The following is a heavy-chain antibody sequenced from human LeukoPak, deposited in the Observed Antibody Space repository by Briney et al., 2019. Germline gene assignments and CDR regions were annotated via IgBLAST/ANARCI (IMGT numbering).Heavy chain of an antibody. V-gene: IGHV4-61*01. CDR3: ARAYGDYVAPLDY. J-gene: IGHJ4*02. Sequence: SETLSLTCTVSGYSISSGRYWTWIRQPPGKGLEWIGYMYHNGYTNYNPSLKSRVTISVDTSKNQFSLRLTSVTAADTAVYYCARAYGDYVAPLDYWGQGKLVTVSA. D-gene: IGHD4-17*01. CDR1: GYSISSGRY. CDR2: MYHNGYT.